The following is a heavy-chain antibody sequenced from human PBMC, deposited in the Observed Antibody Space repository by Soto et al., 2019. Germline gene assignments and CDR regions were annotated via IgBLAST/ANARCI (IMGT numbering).Heavy chain of an antibody. Sequence: QVQLVQSGAEVKKPGSSVKVSCKASGGTFSSYAINWVLQAPAQGLEWMGGIIPLFGTANYAQKFQGRVTVTASESTSTAYMELSSLRSEDTAVYYCARGYGMATMCYFDYGGQGTLVTVSS. J-gene: IGHJ4*02. CDR2: IIPLFGTA. V-gene: IGHV1-69*01. CDR1: GGTFSSYA. D-gene: IGHD5-12*01. CDR3: ARGYGMATMCYFDY.